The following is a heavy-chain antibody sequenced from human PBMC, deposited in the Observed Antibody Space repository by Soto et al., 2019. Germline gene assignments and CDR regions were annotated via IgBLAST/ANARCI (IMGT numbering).Heavy chain of an antibody. J-gene: IGHJ6*03. V-gene: IGHV3-33*01. CDR3: ARKTTRNDYGAYYYYMDV. D-gene: IGHD4-17*01. CDR1: GFTFSSYG. Sequence: QVQLVESGGGVVQPGRSLRLSCAASGFTFSSYGMHWVRQAPGKGLEWVAVIWYDGSNKYYADSVKGRFTISRDNSKNTLYLQMNSLRAEDTAVYYCARKTTRNDYGAYYYYMDVWGKGTTVTVSS. CDR2: IWYDGSNK.